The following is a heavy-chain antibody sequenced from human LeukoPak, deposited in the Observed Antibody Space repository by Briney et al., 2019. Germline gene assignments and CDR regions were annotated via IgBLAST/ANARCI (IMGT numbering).Heavy chain of an antibody. CDR2: INQDEGEK. V-gene: IGHV3-7*05. J-gene: IGHJ4*02. D-gene: IGHD5-24*01. CDR3: SSGDVFNY. Sequence: GGSLRLSCAASGFTFSSYAMTWVRQAPGKGLEWVANINQDEGEKYYVDSVRGRFTISRDNAKNSLYLQMNSLRAEDTAVYYCSSGDVFNYWGQGILVTVSS. CDR1: GFTFSSYA.